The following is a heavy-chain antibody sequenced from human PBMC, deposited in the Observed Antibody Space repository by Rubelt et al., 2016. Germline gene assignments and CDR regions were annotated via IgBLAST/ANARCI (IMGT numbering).Heavy chain of an antibody. D-gene: IGHD6-13*01. J-gene: IGHJ3*01. CDR1: GDTSLHF. Sequence: QVQLQESGPGLVKPSETLSLTCAVSGDTSLHFWSWVRQPPGKGLEWIGYIYYTGSANYNPSLKSRVTISLDTSKNHFPLKLTAVTAADTAVYYCARHVVAAASLGVWGQGTMVTVSS. V-gene: IGHV4-59*08. CDR3: ARHVVAAASLGV. CDR2: IYYTGSA.